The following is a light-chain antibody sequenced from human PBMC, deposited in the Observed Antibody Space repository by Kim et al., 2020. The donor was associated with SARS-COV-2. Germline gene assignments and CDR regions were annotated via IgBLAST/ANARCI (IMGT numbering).Light chain of an antibody. Sequence: QLVLTQSPSASAPLGASVKITCTLSSGHTNNAIAWHQQHSEKGPRFLMKLNPDGSHTNGDGIPDRFSGSTSGADRYLTNSGLQSEDEADYYCQTWARDIWMFGGGTQLTVL. CDR2: LNPDGSH. V-gene: IGLV4-69*01. J-gene: IGLJ3*02. CDR3: QTWARDIWM. CDR1: SGHTNNA.